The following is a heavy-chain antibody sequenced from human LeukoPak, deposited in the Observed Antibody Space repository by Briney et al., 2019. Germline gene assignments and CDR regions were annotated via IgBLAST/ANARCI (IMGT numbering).Heavy chain of an antibody. CDR3: AKAPNIMCTNGVCPFDY. Sequence: AGGSLRLSCAASGFTFSSYAMSWVRQAPGKGLEWVSAISGSGGSTYYADSVKGRFTISRDNSKNPLYLQMNSLRAEDTAVYYCAKAPNIMCTNGVCPFDYWGQGTLVTVSS. J-gene: IGHJ4*02. CDR1: GFTFSSYA. CDR2: ISGSGGST. V-gene: IGHV3-23*01. D-gene: IGHD2-8*01.